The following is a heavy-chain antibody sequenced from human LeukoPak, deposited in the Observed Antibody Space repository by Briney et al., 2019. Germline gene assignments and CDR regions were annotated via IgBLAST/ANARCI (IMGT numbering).Heavy chain of an antibody. J-gene: IGHJ4*02. V-gene: IGHV5-51*01. CDR3: ARRLGTGTPEY. D-gene: IGHD1-14*01. CDR2: IYPADSDT. Sequence: GESLKISCQASGYIFANYWIAWVRQTPGKGLECMGVIYPADSDTGYSPSFRGQVTISVDRSINTAYLQWNSLKASDTAIYHCARRLGTGTPEYWGQGTLVTVSS. CDR1: GYIFANYW.